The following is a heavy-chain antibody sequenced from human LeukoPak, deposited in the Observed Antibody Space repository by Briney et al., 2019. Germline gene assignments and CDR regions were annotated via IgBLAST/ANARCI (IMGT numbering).Heavy chain of an antibody. CDR2: IGTAGDT. CDR1: GFTFSSYD. CDR3: ARADSSGWYGASIDY. D-gene: IGHD6-19*01. J-gene: IGHJ4*02. Sequence: GGSLRLSCAASGFTFSSYDMNWVRQATGKGLEWVSAIGTAGDTYYPGSVKGRFTISRENAKNSLYLQMNSLRAGDTAVYYCARADSSGWYGASIDYWGQGTLVTVSS. V-gene: IGHV3-13*01.